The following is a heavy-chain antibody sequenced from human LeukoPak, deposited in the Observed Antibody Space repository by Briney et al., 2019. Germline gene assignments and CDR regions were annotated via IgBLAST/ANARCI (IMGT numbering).Heavy chain of an antibody. CDR2: ISYDGSNK. V-gene: IGHV3-30-3*01. Sequence: GGSLRLSCAASGFTFSSYAMHWVRQAPGKGLEWVAVISYDGSNKYYADSVKGRLTISRDNSKNTLYLQMNSLRAEDTAVYYCARDPSGSAYYFDYWGQGTLVTVSS. D-gene: IGHD3-10*01. CDR1: GFTFSSYA. J-gene: IGHJ4*02. CDR3: ARDPSGSAYYFDY.